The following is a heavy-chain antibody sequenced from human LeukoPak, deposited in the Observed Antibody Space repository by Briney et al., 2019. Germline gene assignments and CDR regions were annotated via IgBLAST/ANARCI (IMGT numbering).Heavy chain of an antibody. J-gene: IGHJ4*02. CDR1: GYTFTSYG. Sequence: GASVKVSCKASGYTFTSYGISWVRQAPGQGLEWLGWISAYNGNTNHAEKLQDRVTMTTDTSTSTAYMELRSLSSDDTAVYYCARSGVQTANGWYIYWGQGTLVTVSS. CDR3: ARSGVQTANGWYIY. CDR2: ISAYNGNT. V-gene: IGHV1-18*01. D-gene: IGHD3-3*01.